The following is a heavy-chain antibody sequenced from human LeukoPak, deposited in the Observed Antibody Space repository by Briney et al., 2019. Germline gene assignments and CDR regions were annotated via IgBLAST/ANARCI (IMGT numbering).Heavy chain of an antibody. J-gene: IGHJ3*02. Sequence: PSETLSLTCTVSGGSISSGSYYWSWIRQPAGKGLEWIGRIFTSGNTNYNSSLKSRVTISLDTSKNQFSLKLSSVTAADTAVYYCARHQVGATGGLDAFDIWGQGTMVTVSS. V-gene: IGHV4-61*02. CDR2: IFTSGNT. D-gene: IGHD1-26*01. CDR1: GGSISSGSYY. CDR3: ARHQVGATGGLDAFDI.